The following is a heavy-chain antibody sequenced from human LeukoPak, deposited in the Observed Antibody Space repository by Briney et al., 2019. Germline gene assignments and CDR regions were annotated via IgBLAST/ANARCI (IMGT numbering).Heavy chain of an antibody. V-gene: IGHV3-23*01. Sequence: GGSLRLSCAASGFTFSSYAMSWVRQAPGKGLEWVSAISGSGGSTYYADSVKGRFTISRDNSKNTLYLQMNSLRAEDTAVYYCTKAYFDWTTPGYWGQGTLVTVSS. D-gene: IGHD3-9*01. CDR1: GFTFSSYA. CDR3: TKAYFDWTTPGY. CDR2: ISGSGGST. J-gene: IGHJ4*02.